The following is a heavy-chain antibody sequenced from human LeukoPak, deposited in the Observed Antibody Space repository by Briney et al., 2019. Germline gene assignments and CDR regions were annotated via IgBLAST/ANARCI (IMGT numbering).Heavy chain of an antibody. V-gene: IGHV4-4*07. CDR3: ARDLDYYDSSGYYYYFDY. CDR1: GGSISSYY. J-gene: IGHJ4*02. CDR2: IYTSGST. D-gene: IGHD3-22*01. Sequence: PSETLSLTCTVSGGSISSYYWSWIRQPAGKGLEWIGRIYTSGSTNYNPSLKSRVTMPVDTSKNQFSLKLSSVTAADTAVYYCARDLDYYDSSGYYYYFDYWGQGTLVTVSS.